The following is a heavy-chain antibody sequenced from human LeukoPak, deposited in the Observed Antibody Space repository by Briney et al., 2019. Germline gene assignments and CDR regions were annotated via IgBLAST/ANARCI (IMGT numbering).Heavy chain of an antibody. Sequence: SETLSLTCTVSGGSIRSYYWSWVRQPPGKGLEWIGYVSYSGSTDYNPSLKSRVIISIDTSKNQFSLRLSSETAADTAVYYCARENDRYGRIDYWGQGTQVTVSS. V-gene: IGHV4-59*01. CDR3: ARENDRYGRIDY. J-gene: IGHJ4*02. D-gene: IGHD5-18*01. CDR1: GGSIRSYY. CDR2: VSYSGST.